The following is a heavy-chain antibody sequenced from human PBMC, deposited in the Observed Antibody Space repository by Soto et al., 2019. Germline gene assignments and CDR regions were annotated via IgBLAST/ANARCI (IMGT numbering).Heavy chain of an antibody. J-gene: IGHJ6*02. Sequence: PGGSLRLSCAASGFTFSSYGMHWVRQAPGKGLEWVAVIWYDGSNKYYADSAKGRFTISRDNSKNTLYLQMNSLRAEDTAVYYCARDQYCGGDCLGYYYYYYGMDVWGQGTTVTVSS. D-gene: IGHD2-21*02. V-gene: IGHV3-33*01. CDR1: GFTFSSYG. CDR2: IWYDGSNK. CDR3: ARDQYCGGDCLGYYYYYYGMDV.